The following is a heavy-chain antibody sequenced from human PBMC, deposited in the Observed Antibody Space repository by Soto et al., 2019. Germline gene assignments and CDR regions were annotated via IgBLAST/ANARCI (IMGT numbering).Heavy chain of an antibody. CDR3: AACTQLELLDMEY. J-gene: IGHJ4*02. V-gene: IGHV1-58*01. Sequence: QMQLVQSGPEVKKPGTSVKVSCKASGFTFTSSAVQWVRQARGQRLEWIGWIVVGSGNTNYAQKFQERVTITRDMSTSTAYMELSSLRSEDTAVYYCAACTQLELLDMEYWGQGTLVTVSS. CDR1: GFTFTSSA. CDR2: IVVGSGNT. D-gene: IGHD1-7*01.